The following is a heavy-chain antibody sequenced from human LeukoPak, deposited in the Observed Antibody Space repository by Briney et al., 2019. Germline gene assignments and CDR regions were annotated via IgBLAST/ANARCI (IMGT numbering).Heavy chain of an antibody. CDR2: IIPIFGTA. V-gene: IGHV1-69*06. D-gene: IGHD5-12*01. CDR3: ARAEWLRFRGSSPLNYDY. Sequence: GASVKVSCKASGYTFTSYGISWVRQAPGQGLEWMGGIIPIFGTANYAQKFQGRVTITADKSTSTAYMELSSLRSEDTAVYYCARAEWLRFRGSSPLNYDYWGQGTLVTVSS. J-gene: IGHJ4*02. CDR1: GYTFTSYG.